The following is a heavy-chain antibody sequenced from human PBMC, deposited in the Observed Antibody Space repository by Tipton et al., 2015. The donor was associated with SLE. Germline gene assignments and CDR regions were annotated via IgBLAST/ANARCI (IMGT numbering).Heavy chain of an antibody. Sequence: TLSLTCDVSGGSFSGFYWNGIRQSPGKGLEWIGETNHSGTTNYNPSLKSRVVISVDTSKTQFSLKLTSATAADTAVYYCAGRGRKDGDKPFRSFDLWGRGTLVTVSS. J-gene: IGHJ2*01. CDR1: GGSFSGFY. V-gene: IGHV4-34*01. CDR2: TNHSGTT. CDR3: AGRGRKDGDKPFRSFDL. D-gene: IGHD3-16*01.